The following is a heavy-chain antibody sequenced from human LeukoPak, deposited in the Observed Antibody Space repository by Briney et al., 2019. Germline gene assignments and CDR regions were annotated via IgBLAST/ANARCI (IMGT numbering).Heavy chain of an antibody. CDR1: GGSISSYY. Sequence: SETLSLTCSVSGGSISSYYWNWIRQPAGKGLEWIGRIYIGGSTSYNPSLKSRVSMSVDTSKMQFSLNLTSVTAADTAMYYCARGPRMVAMNGYAFDIWGPGTTVIVSS. D-gene: IGHD2-2*01. CDR3: ARGPRMVAMNGYAFDI. V-gene: IGHV4-4*07. CDR2: IYIGGST. J-gene: IGHJ3*02.